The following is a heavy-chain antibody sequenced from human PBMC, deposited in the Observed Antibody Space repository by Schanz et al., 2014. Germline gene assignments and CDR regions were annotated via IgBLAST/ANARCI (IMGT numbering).Heavy chain of an antibody. D-gene: IGHD5-12*01. CDR2: INSRSNFI. J-gene: IGHJ4*02. V-gene: IGHV3-21*01. CDR1: RIIFGTYS. CDR3: ARSRGFDSIFDF. Sequence: EVQLVESGGGLVKPGGSLRLSCTASRIIFGTYSMNWIRQTPKGLEWVSSINSRSNFIYYADSVKGRFTISRDNAKNSLYLQMNSLRAEDTAVYYCARSRGFDSIFDFWGRGTLVTVSS.